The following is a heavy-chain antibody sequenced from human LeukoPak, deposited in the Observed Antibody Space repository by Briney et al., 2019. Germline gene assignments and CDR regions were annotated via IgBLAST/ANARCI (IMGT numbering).Heavy chain of an antibody. Sequence: PGGSLRLSCAASGFNFSSYWMIWVRQAPGKGLEWVANIKQDGSEKYYLDSVKGRFTISRDNAKNSLYLQMNSLRAEDTALYYCARGDIAGAGAPFDSWGQGTLVTVSS. CDR2: IKQDGSEK. CDR3: ARGDIAGAGAPFDS. D-gene: IGHD6-13*01. V-gene: IGHV3-7*01. CDR1: GFNFSSYW. J-gene: IGHJ5*01.